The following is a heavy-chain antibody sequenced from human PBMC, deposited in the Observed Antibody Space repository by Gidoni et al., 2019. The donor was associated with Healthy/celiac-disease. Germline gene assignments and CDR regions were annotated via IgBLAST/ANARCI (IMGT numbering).Heavy chain of an antibody. V-gene: IGHV1-46*01. D-gene: IGHD3-10*01. Sequence: QVQLVQSGAEVKKPGASVKVSCKASGYTFTSYYMHWVRQAPGQGLEWMGIINPSGGSTSYAQKFQGRVTMTRDTSTSTVYMELSSLRSEDTAVYYCARVYRGVTTRWYYYGMDVWGQGTTVTVSS. J-gene: IGHJ6*02. CDR3: ARVYRGVTTRWYYYGMDV. CDR1: GYTFTSYY. CDR2: INPSGGST.